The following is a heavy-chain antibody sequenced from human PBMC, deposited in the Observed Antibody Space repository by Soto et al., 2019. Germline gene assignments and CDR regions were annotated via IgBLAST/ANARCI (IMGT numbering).Heavy chain of an antibody. J-gene: IGHJ5*02. CDR3: VRDEISSAGLDP. CDR1: GYTFIRYG. V-gene: IGHV1-18*01. Sequence: QVQLVQSGAEVKKPGASVKVSCKASGYTFIRYGISWVRQAPGQGLEWMGWISTHNGNTYYAQNFQGRSTMTSATPTTTAYMELRSLRSDDTTFYYCVRDEISSAGLDPWGQGTLVTVSS. CDR2: ISTHNGNT.